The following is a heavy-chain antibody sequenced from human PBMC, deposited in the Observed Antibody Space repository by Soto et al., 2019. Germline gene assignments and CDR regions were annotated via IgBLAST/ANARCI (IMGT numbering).Heavy chain of an antibody. CDR3: AKEVNCDLFPLDY. J-gene: IGHJ4*02. D-gene: IGHD1-1*01. Sequence: GGSLRLSCAPSGFTFSSYAMSWVRQVPGKGLEWVSAISGSGGSTYYADSVKGRLTISRDNSKNTRYLQMNSLRAEDTAVYYCAKEVNCDLFPLDYWGQGTLVTVSS. CDR2: ISGSGGST. V-gene: IGHV3-23*01. CDR1: GFTFSSYA.